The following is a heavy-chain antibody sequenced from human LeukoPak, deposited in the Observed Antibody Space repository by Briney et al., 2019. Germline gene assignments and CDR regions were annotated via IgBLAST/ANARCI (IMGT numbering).Heavy chain of an antibody. D-gene: IGHD3-10*01. J-gene: IGHJ6*03. CDR3: ARDRGTYMDV. CDR1: GGSISSHY. V-gene: IGHV4-59*11. CDR2: IYYSGST. Sequence: SETLSLTCTVSGGSISSHYWSWIRQPPGKGLEWIGYIYYSGSTNYNPSLKSRVTISVDTSKNQFSLKLSSVTAADTDVYYCARDRGTYMDVWGKGTTVTVSS.